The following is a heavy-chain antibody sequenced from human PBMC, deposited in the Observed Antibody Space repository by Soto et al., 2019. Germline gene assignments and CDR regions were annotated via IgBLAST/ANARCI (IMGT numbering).Heavy chain of an antibody. J-gene: IGHJ2*01. CDR2: IIPIFGTA. CDR3: ARGVDCSGGSCYNWYFDL. V-gene: IGHV1-69*12. CDR1: GGTFSSYA. D-gene: IGHD2-15*01. Sequence: QVQLVQSGAEVKKPGSSVKVSCKASGGTFSSYAISWVRQAPGQGLEWMGGIIPIFGTANYAQKFQGRVTITADESTSTAYMELSSLRSEGTAVYYCARGVDCSGGSCYNWYFDLWGRGTLVTVSS.